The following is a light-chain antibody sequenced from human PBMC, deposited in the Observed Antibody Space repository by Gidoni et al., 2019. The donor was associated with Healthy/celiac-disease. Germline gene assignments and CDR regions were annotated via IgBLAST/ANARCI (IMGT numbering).Light chain of an antibody. J-gene: IGKJ5*01. CDR2: LGS. Sequence: DVVMTQSPLLLPVTPGEPASISCRSRQSLLQSNGYDYLDWYLQKPGQSPQLLIYLGSNRASGVPDRFSGSGSGTDFTLKISRVEAEDVGIYYCMQALQTPITFXQXTRLDIK. CDR3: MQALQTPIT. CDR1: QSLLQSNGYDY. V-gene: IGKV2-28*01.